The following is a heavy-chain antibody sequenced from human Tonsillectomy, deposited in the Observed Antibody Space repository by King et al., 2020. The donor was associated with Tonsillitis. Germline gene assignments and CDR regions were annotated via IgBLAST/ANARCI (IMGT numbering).Heavy chain of an antibody. CDR3: ARASYSSSWYVGLRFDY. J-gene: IGHJ4*02. CDR1: RFTFRTYS. V-gene: IGHV3-21*01. Sequence: VQLVESGGGLVKPGGSLRLSCAASRFTFRTYSMNWVRQAPGKGLEWVSSISSSSSSCYIYYADSVRGRFTISRDNAKNSLYLQMNSLSAEDTAVYYCARASYSSSWYVGLRFDYWGQGTLVTVSS. CDR2: ISSSSSSCYI. D-gene: IGHD6-13*01.